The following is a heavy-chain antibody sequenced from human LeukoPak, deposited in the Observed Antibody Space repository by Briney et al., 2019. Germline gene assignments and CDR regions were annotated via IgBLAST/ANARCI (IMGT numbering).Heavy chain of an antibody. D-gene: IGHD3-10*01. CDR1: GGTFSSYA. CDR3: ARDIRFGRARYMDV. CDR2: IIPIFGTA. Sequence: SVKVSCKASGGTFSSYAIIWVREAPGQALEWIGGIIPIFGTANYAQKFQGRVTITADKSTSTAYMELSSLRSEDTAVYYCARDIRFGRARYMDVWGKGTTVTVSS. V-gene: IGHV1-69*06. J-gene: IGHJ6*03.